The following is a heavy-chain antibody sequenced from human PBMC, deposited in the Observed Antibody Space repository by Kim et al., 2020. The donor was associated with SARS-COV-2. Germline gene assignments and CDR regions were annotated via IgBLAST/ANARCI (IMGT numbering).Heavy chain of an antibody. J-gene: IGHJ6*02. CDR1: GGSISSYY. CDR3: ARVGGRDTTYYYYYDMDV. V-gene: IGHV4-59*01. CDR2: IYYSGST. Sequence: SETLSLTCTVSGGSISSYYWSWIRQPPGKGLEWIGYIYYSGSTNYNPSLKSRVTISVYTSKNQFSLKLSSVTAADTAVYYCARVGGRDTTYYYYYDMDVWGQGTTVTVSS. D-gene: IGHD3-16*01.